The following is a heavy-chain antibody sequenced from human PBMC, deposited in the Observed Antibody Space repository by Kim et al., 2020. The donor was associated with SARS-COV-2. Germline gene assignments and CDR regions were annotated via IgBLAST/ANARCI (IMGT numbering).Heavy chain of an antibody. V-gene: IGHV3-66*01. D-gene: IGHD3-10*01. CDR3: ARGVTGSYGMDV. J-gene: IGHJ6*02. Sequence: YYASSLECRFTSSRDNSKSTLYLQMNSRRAEYTAVYYCARGVTGSYGMDVWGQGTKVTVSS.